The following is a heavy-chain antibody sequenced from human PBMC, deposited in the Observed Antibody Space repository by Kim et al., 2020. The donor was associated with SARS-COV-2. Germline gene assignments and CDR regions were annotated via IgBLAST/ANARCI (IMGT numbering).Heavy chain of an antibody. Sequence: GGSLRLSCAASGFIFSNFWMGWVRQPPGKALEWVANINPAGSDVYYVDSVRGRFTISRDNTKNLVDLQMTGLRAEDTALYYCARWGVTAGLDYWGLGTL. CDR1: GFIFSNFW. CDR3: ARWGVTAGLDY. V-gene: IGHV3-7*05. J-gene: IGHJ4*02. CDR2: INPAGSDV. D-gene: IGHD2-21*02.